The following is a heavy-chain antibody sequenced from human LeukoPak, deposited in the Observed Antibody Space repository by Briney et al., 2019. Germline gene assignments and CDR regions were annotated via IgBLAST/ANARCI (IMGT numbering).Heavy chain of an antibody. Sequence: SGPALVKPTQTLTLTCTFSGFSLSTSGLCVSWIRQPPGKALEWLARIDWDDDKYYSTSLKTRLTISKDTSKNQVVLTMTNMDPVDTATYYCARHDYYDSSGYSWGQGTLVTVSS. V-gene: IGHV2-70*11. J-gene: IGHJ5*02. CDR2: IDWDDDK. CDR3: ARHDYYDSSGYS. CDR1: GFSLSTSGLC. D-gene: IGHD3-22*01.